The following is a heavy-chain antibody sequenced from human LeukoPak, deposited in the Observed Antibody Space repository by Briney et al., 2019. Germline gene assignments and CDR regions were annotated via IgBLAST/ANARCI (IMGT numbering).Heavy chain of an antibody. CDR3: ARDLGQLTWFDP. D-gene: IGHD5-24*01. CDR2: IYYSGST. Sequence: SETLSLTCTVSGGSISSYYWSWIRQPPGKGLEWIGYIYYSGSTNYNPSLKSRVTISVDTSKNQFSLKLSSVTAADTAVYYCARDLGQLTWFDPWGQGTLVTVSS. CDR1: GGSISSYY. J-gene: IGHJ5*02. V-gene: IGHV4-59*01.